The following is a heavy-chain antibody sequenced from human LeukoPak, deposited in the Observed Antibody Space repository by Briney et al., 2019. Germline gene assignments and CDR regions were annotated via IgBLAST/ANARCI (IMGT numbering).Heavy chain of an antibody. D-gene: IGHD1-1*01. J-gene: IGHJ3*02. CDR3: AKDLGYLRAFDI. CDR1: GFTFSSYG. V-gene: IGHV3-30*18. CDR2: ISYDGSNK. Sequence: GGSLRLSCAASGFTFSSYGMHWVRQAPGKGLEWVAVISYDGSNKYYADSAKGRFTISRDNSKNTLYLQMNSLRAEDTAVYYCAKDLGYLRAFDIWGQGTMVTVSS.